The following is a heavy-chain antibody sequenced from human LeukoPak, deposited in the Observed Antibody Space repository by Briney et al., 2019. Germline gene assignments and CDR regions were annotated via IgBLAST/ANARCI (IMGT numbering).Heavy chain of an antibody. Sequence: GGSLRLSCAASGFTFSSYGMHWVRQAPGKGLGWVAVISYDGSNKYYADSVKGRFTISRDNSKNTLYLQMNSLRAEDTAVYYCAKDRHTAMATAYCGQGTLVTAPS. CDR1: GFTFSSYG. D-gene: IGHD5-18*01. CDR2: ISYDGSNK. CDR3: AKDRHTAMATAY. J-gene: IGHJ4*02. V-gene: IGHV3-30*18.